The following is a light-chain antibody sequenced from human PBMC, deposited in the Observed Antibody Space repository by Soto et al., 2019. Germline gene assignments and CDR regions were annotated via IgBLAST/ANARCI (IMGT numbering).Light chain of an antibody. V-gene: IGKV3-15*01. CDR2: GAS. J-gene: IGKJ1*01. CDR1: QSVSSN. CDR3: QDSSTSPWP. Sequence: EVVMTQSPATLSVSPGERATLSCRASQSVSSNLAWYQQKPGQAPRLLIYGASTRATGIPARFSGSGPGTDFTLTISSLEPEDSAVYYCQDSSTSPWPFGQGTKVDIK.